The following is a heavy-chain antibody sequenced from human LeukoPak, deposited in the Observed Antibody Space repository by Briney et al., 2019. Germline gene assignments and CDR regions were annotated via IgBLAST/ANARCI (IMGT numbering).Heavy chain of an antibody. V-gene: IGHV4-31*03. CDR1: GGSISSGGYY. Sequence: PSRTLSLTCTVSGGSISSGGYYWSWIRQHPGKGLEWIGYIYYSGSTYYNPSLKSRVTISVDTSKNQFSLKLSSVTAADTAVYYCARSDGDYHWYFDLWGRGTLVTVSS. CDR2: IYYSGST. J-gene: IGHJ2*01. CDR3: ARSDGDYHWYFDL. D-gene: IGHD4-17*01.